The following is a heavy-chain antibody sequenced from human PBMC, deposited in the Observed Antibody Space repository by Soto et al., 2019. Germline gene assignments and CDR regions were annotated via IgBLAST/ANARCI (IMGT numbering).Heavy chain of an antibody. D-gene: IGHD5-12*01. J-gene: IGHJ4*02. CDR2: IYYSGST. Sequence: LSLTCTVSGGSISSGDYYWSWIRQPPGKGLEWIGHIYYSGSTYYNPSLKSRVTISVDTSKNQFSLKLSSVTAADTAVYYCARGEVSISGYCIDYWGQGTLVTVSS. V-gene: IGHV4-30-4*01. CDR3: ARGEVSISGYCIDY. CDR1: GGSISSGDYY.